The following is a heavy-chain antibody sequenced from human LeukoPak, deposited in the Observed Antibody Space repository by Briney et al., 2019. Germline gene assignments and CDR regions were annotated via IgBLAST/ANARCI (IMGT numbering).Heavy chain of an antibody. Sequence: SETLSLTCTVSGGSISSSSYYWGWIRQPPGKGLEWIGSIYYSGSTYYNPSLKSRVTISVDTSKNQFSLKLSSVTAADTAVYYCARARYYYGSGSYPKGDFDYWGQGTLVTVSS. J-gene: IGHJ4*02. D-gene: IGHD3-10*01. CDR3: ARARYYYGSGSYPKGDFDY. V-gene: IGHV4-39*07. CDR2: IYYSGST. CDR1: GGSISSSSYY.